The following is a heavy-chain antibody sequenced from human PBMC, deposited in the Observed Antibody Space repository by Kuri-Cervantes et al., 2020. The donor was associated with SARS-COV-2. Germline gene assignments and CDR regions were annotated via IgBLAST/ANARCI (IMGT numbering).Heavy chain of an antibody. D-gene: IGHD3-3*01. J-gene: IGHJ4*02. Sequence: GESLKISCAAPGFTFSSYRMSWVRQAPGKGLEWVSSINTDGSHKNYADSVKGRFTISRDSAKSSLYLQMNSLRVEDTAVYYCARYFGVITVDYWGRGTLVTVSS. CDR3: ARYFGVITVDY. CDR2: INTDGSHK. V-gene: IGHV3-21*01. CDR1: GFTFSSYR.